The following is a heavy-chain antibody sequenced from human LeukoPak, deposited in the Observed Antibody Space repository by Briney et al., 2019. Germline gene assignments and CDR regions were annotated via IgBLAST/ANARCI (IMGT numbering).Heavy chain of an antibody. Sequence: GGSLRLSCAASGFTFSSYWMSWVRQAPGKGLEWVANIKQDGSEKYYVDSVKGRFTISRDNAKNSLYLQMNSLRAEDTAVYYCARARTGCSGGSCYSSALDIWGQGTMVTVSS. D-gene: IGHD2-15*01. J-gene: IGHJ3*02. V-gene: IGHV3-7*01. CDR2: IKQDGSEK. CDR3: ARARTGCSGGSCYSSALDI. CDR1: GFTFSSYW.